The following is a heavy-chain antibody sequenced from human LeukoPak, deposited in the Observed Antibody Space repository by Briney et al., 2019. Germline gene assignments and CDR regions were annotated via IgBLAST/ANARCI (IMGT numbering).Heavy chain of an antibody. CDR1: GGSISSGSYY. J-gene: IGHJ6*03. CDR2: IYTSGST. D-gene: IGHD2-15*01. CDR3: GRDYCSGGSCYDYYYYYMDV. V-gene: IGHV4-61*02. Sequence: SETLSLTCTVSGGSISSGSYYWSWIRQPAGKGLEWIGRIYTSGSTNYNPSLKSRVTMSVDTSKNQFSLKLSSVTAADTAVYYCGRDYCSGGSCYDYYYYYMDVWGKGTTVTISS.